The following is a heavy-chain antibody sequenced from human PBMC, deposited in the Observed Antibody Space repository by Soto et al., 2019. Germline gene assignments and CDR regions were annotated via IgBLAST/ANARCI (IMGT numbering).Heavy chain of an antibody. Sequence: GGSLRLSCAASGFTFSSYAMSWVRQAPGKGLEWVSAISGSGGSTYYADSVKGRFTISRDNSKNTLYLQMNSLRAEDTAVYYCAKGVYLSDIVVVVAALDYWGQGTLVTVSS. J-gene: IGHJ4*02. D-gene: IGHD2-15*01. CDR3: AKGVYLSDIVVVVAALDY. V-gene: IGHV3-23*01. CDR1: GFTFSSYA. CDR2: ISGSGGST.